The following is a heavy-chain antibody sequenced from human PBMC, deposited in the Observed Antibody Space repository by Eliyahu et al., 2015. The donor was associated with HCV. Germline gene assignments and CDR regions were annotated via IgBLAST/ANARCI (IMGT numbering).Heavy chain of an antibody. D-gene: IGHD4-11*01. CDR3: ARGPYSTYMDNGRLDY. V-gene: IGHV3-9*01. Sequence: EVQLVESGGGLVQPGRSLRLSCAASGFPPGFTFXDYAMHWVRQVPGKGLEWVSGISWNSNGLDYGASVKGRFTISRDNAKNSLYLQMNNLRPDDTAFYYCARGPYSTYMDNGRLDYWGQGTLVTVSS. J-gene: IGHJ4*02. CDR1: GFPPGFTFXDYA. CDR2: ISWNSNGL.